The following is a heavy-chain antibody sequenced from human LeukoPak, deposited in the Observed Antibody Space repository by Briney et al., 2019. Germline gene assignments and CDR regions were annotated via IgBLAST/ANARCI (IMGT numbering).Heavy chain of an antibody. V-gene: IGHV4-59*08. Sequence: PSETLSLTCTVSGGSISSYYWSWIRQPPGERLEWIGYISYNGRTDSKPSLKSRVTISVDTSKNQFSLKLRSVTAADTAVYYCARGNSGSASYYFDHWGRGTLVTVSS. J-gene: IGHJ4*02. CDR2: ISYNGRT. CDR1: GGSISSYY. D-gene: IGHD5-12*01. CDR3: ARGNSGSASYYFDH.